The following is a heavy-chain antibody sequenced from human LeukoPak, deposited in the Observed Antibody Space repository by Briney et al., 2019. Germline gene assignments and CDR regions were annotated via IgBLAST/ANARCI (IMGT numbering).Heavy chain of an antibody. CDR1: GGSISSYY. J-gene: IGHJ3*02. CDR3: ARRWTGDAFGI. V-gene: IGHV4-59*01. Sequence: KPSETLSLTCTVSGGSISSYYWSWIRQPPGKGLEWIGYIYYSGSTNYNPSLKSRVTISVDTSKNQFSLKLGSVTAADTAVYYCARRWTGDAFGIWGQGTMVTVSS. CDR2: IYYSGST. D-gene: IGHD3/OR15-3a*01.